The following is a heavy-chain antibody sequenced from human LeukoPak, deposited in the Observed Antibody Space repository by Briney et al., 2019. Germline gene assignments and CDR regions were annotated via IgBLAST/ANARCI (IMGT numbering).Heavy chain of an antibody. CDR3: ARHRKRGPGIAVAGPQYYFDY. CDR2: IFYTGST. D-gene: IGHD6-19*01. J-gene: IGHJ4*02. Sequence: HPSETLSLTCSVSGVSITTYYWSWIRQPPGRGLEGIGYIFYTGSTYYNPSLKSRVTISVDTSKNQFSLKLSSVTAADTAVYYCARHRKRGPGIAVAGPQYYFDYWGQGTLVTVSS. V-gene: IGHV4-59*04. CDR1: GVSITTYY.